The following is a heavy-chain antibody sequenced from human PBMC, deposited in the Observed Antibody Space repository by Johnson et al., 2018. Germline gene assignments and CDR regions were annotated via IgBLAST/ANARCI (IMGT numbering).Heavy chain of an antibody. CDR1: GASISHNY. Sequence: VQLVESDPGLVKPSETLSLTCTVSGASISHNYWSWIRHSPGKGLEWIGYIHHSGTTIYNPSLKSRVSLSVDTSKNQFYLSLSSVPAADTAVYYCAKGGDIEVVGFDPWGPGTLVTVSS. CDR2: IHHSGTT. CDR3: AKGGDIEVVGFDP. D-gene: IGHD2-15*01. V-gene: IGHV4-59*01. J-gene: IGHJ5*02.